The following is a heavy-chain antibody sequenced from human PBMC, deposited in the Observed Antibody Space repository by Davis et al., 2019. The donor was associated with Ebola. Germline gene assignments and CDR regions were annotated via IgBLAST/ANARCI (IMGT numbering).Heavy chain of an antibody. CDR1: GFTFSNYW. CDR3: ALAQQLVQKYFQH. J-gene: IGHJ1*01. D-gene: IGHD6-13*01. Sequence: GESLKISCAASGFTFSNYWMSWVRQAPGKGLEWVANIKEDGSEKYYVDSVKGRFTISRDNAKNSLYLQMNSLRSEDTAVYYCALAQQLVQKYFQHWGQGTLVTVSS. V-gene: IGHV3-7*03. CDR2: IKEDGSEK.